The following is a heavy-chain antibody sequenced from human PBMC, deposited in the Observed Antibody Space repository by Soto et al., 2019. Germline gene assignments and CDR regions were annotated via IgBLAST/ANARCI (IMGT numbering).Heavy chain of an antibody. V-gene: IGHV4-59*01. CDR3: ARASGRSSPHKTLDY. D-gene: IGHD6-6*01. Sequence: PSETLSLTCTVSGGSISSYYWSWIRQPPGKGLEWIGYIYYSGTTNYNPSLKSRVTISLDTSNNQFSLKLSSMTAADTAVYYCARASGRSSPHKTLDYWGQGTLVTVSS. J-gene: IGHJ4*02. CDR1: GGSISSYY. CDR2: IYYSGTT.